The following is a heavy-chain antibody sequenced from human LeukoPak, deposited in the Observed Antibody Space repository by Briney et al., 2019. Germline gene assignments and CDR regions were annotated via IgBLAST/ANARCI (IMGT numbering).Heavy chain of an antibody. D-gene: IGHD6-19*01. CDR2: IYYSGST. CDR3: ARDSSGWSFFPAYGY. J-gene: IGHJ4*02. Sequence: SETLSLTCTVSGGSISSSSYYWGWIRQPPGKGLEWIGSIYYSGSTYYNPSLKSRVTISVDTSKNQFPLKLSSVTAADTAVHYCARDSSGWSFFPAYGYWGQGTLVTVSS. CDR1: GGSISSSSYY. V-gene: IGHV4-39*01.